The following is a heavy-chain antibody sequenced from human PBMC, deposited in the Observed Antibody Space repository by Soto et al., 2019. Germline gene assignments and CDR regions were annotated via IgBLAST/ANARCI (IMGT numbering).Heavy chain of an antibody. V-gene: IGHV3-21*04. CDR2: ISRSGANI. Sequence: GGSLRLSCAGSGFNFSHCYMVWVRQAPGKGLEWVSSISRSGANIHYADSVKGRFTISRDNARNSLYLQMNSLRAEDTVRYFCERGINRFRAYWGQRTSVTVSS. CDR1: GFNFSHCY. D-gene: IGHD3-10*01. CDR3: ERGINRFRAY. J-gene: IGHJ1*01.